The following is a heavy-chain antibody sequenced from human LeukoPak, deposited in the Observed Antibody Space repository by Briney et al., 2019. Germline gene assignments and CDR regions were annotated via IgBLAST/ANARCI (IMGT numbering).Heavy chain of an antibody. CDR1: GGSFSGYY. D-gene: IGHD3-10*01. CDR3: ARGRGSGKNYYGMDV. V-gene: IGHV4-34*01. Sequence: SETLSLTCAVYGGSFSGYYWSWIRQPPGKGLEWIGEINHSGSTNYNPSLKSRVTISVDTSKNQFSLKLSSVTAVDTAVYYCARGRGSGKNYYGMDVWGKGTTVTVSS. CDR2: INHSGST. J-gene: IGHJ6*04.